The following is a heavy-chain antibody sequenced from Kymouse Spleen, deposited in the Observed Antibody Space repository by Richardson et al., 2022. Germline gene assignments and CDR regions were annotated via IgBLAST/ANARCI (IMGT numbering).Heavy chain of an antibody. J-gene: IGHJ4*02. Sequence: QVQLQQWGAGLLKPSETLSLTCAVYGGSFSGYYWSWIRQPPGKGLEWIGEINHSGSTNYNPSLKSRVTISVDTSKNQFSLKLSSVTAADTAVYYCARGRGYCSSTSCLYYFDYWGQGTLVTVSS. CDR1: GGSFSGYY. CDR2: INHSGST. D-gene: IGHD2-2*02. CDR3: ARGRGYCSSTSCLYYFDY. V-gene: IGHV4-34*01.